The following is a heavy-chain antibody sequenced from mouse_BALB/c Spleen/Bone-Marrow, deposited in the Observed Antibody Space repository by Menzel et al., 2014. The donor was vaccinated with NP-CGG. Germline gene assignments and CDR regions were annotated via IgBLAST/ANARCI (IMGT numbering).Heavy chain of an antibody. V-gene: IGHV5-9-3*01. CDR3: ARHGITRLLDY. D-gene: IGHD2-4*01. CDR2: ISSGGSYT. CDR1: GFTFSSYA. J-gene: IGHJ2*01. Sequence: EVKLMESGGGLVKPGGSLKLSCAASGFTFSSYAMSWVRQTPEKRLEWVATISSGGSYTYYPDSVKGRFTISRDNAKNTLYLQMSSPRSEDTAMYYCARHGITRLLDYWGQGTTLTVSS.